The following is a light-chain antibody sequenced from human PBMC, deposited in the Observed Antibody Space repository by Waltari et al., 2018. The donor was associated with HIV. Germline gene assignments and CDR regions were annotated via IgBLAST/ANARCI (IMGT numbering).Light chain of an antibody. CDR1: SSDVGGYNY. V-gene: IGLV2-14*01. CDR3: SSYTSSSTV. Sequence: QSALTQPASVSGSPGQSITISCTGTSSDVGGYNYVSWYQQHPGKAPKLMIYEVSNMPSGVSNRFSGSKSGNTASLTISGLQAEDEADYYCSSYTSSSTVFGGGTKLTVL. CDR2: EVS. J-gene: IGLJ2*01.